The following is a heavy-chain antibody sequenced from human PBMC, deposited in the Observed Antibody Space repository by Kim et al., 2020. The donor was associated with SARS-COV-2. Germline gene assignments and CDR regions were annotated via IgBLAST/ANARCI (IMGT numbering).Heavy chain of an antibody. CDR1: GFTFSDYY. CDR3: ARVGTYYDILTGYYNKAFDI. V-gene: IGHV3-11*04. J-gene: IGHJ3*02. Sequence: GGSLRLSCAASGFTFSDYYMSWIRQAPGKGLEWVSYISSSGSTIYYADSVKGRFTISRDNAKNSLYLQMNSLRAEDTAVYYCARVGTYYDILTGYYNKAFDIWGQGTMVTVSS. D-gene: IGHD3-9*01. CDR2: ISSSGSTI.